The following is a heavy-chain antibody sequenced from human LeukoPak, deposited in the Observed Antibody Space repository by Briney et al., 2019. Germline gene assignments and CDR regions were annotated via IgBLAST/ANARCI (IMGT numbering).Heavy chain of an antibody. Sequence: PSETLSLTCSVSGGSLYRYCWTWIRQPPGKGLEWIGHIYYSGTTNYNPSLKSRVTMSIDTSKNQFSLKLESVTAADTAAYYCARAGTVVGADFDYWGQGTLVSVSS. CDR2: IYYSGTT. D-gene: IGHD1-26*01. CDR1: GGSLYRYC. CDR3: ARAGTVVGADFDY. V-gene: IGHV4-59*01. J-gene: IGHJ4*02.